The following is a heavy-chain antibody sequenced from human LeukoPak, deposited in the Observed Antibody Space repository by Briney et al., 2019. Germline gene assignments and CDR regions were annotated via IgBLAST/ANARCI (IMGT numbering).Heavy chain of an antibody. D-gene: IGHD3-10*01. CDR2: ISGSGGST. CDR3: AKDQGYYGSGSYKEYFQH. J-gene: IGHJ1*01. Sequence: GGSLRLSCAASGFTFSSYAMSWVRQAPGKGLEWVSAISGSGGSTYYADSVKGRFTISRDNSKNTLYLQMNSLRAEDTAVYYCAKDQGYYGSGSYKEYFQHWGQGTLVTVSS. V-gene: IGHV3-23*01. CDR1: GFTFSSYA.